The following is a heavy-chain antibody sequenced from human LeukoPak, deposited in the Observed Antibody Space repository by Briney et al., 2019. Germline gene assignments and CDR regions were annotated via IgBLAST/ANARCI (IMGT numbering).Heavy chain of an antibody. D-gene: IGHD6-25*01. V-gene: IGHV3-23*01. CDR3: AKTYHPSGLYYFDY. CDR2: ISGSGGST. CDR1: GFAFSSYA. Sequence: GGSLRLSCAASGFAFSSYAMSWVRQAPGKGLEWVSAISGSGGSTYYADSVKGRFTISRDNSKNTLYLQMNSLRAEDAAVYYCAKTYHPSGLYYFDYWGQGALVTVSS. J-gene: IGHJ4*02.